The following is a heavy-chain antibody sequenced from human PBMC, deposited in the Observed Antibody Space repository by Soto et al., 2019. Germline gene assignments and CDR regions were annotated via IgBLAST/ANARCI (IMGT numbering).Heavy chain of an antibody. CDR1: GGSISSGGYY. J-gene: IGHJ5*02. V-gene: IGHV4-31*03. Sequence: QVQLQESGPGLVNPSQTLSLTCPVSGGSISSGGYYWSWIRQHPGKGLEWIGYTFYSGATYYNPSLKSRTIISVDTSKNQFSLTLTSLTAADTAVYYCARVQPYDYGANTGWLDPWGQGTLVTVSS. CDR2: TFYSGAT. CDR3: ARVQPYDYGANTGWLDP. D-gene: IGHD4-17*01.